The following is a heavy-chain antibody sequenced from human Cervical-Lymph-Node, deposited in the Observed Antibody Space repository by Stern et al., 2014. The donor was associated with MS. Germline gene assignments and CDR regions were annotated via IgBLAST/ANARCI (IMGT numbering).Heavy chain of an antibody. J-gene: IGHJ4*02. CDR2: IYYSGSP. CDR1: GGSISSSSYY. Sequence: QVQLQESGPGLVKPSETLSLTCTVSGGSISSSSYYWGWIRQPPGKGLEWIGSIYYSGSPYYTPSHKSRVTIPVDTSKNQFPLKLSSVTAADTAVYYCARLLIAVAGLYYFDYWGQGTLVTVSS. CDR3: ARLLIAVAGLYYFDY. V-gene: IGHV4-39*01. D-gene: IGHD6-19*01.